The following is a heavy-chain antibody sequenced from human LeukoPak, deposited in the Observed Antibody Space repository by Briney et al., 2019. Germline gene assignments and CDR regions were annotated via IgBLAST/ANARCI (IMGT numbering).Heavy chain of an antibody. CDR1: AGSISDYY. V-gene: IGHV4-4*07. D-gene: IGHD3-10*01. Sequence: QTLSLAWTVAAGSISDYYWSWNRQHAGNGLERNGCIYASVTTSYTPSHKSRVTMSVDTPKNQFSLKLSSVTAADTALYYCARDHTLSMVRRVITNWVDPWGQGTLVTVSS. CDR2: IYASVTT. CDR3: ARDHTLSMVRRVITNWVDP. J-gene: IGHJ5*02.